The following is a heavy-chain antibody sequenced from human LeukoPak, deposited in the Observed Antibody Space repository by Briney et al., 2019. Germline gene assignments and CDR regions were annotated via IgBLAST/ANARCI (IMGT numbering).Heavy chain of an antibody. CDR3: AKGSALGYSSSWYLNS. CDR1: GFTFSGYG. CDR2: TSGSGAYT. D-gene: IGHD6-13*01. J-gene: IGHJ4*02. Sequence: GGSLRLPCAASGFTFSGYGMNWVRQAPGKGLEWISATSGSGAYTYYADSVKGRFTISRDNSKDTLYLQMNSLKVDDTALYYCAKGSALGYSSSWYLNSWGQGTLVTVSS. V-gene: IGHV3-23*01.